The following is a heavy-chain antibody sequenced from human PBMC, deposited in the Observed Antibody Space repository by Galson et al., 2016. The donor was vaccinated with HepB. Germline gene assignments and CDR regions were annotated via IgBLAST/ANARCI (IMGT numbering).Heavy chain of an antibody. D-gene: IGHD3-10*01. J-gene: IGHJ3*01. CDR3: ARNYHYGSGSYIPYF. CDR2: IWYDGSHK. Sequence: SLRLSCAASGFTFRSYGMHWARQVPGKGLEWVAVIWYDGSHKFYVDSVKGRFTISRDNSKNTLFLQMNSLRAEDTAVYYCARNYHYGSGSYIPYFWGQGTRVTVST. V-gene: IGHV3-33*01. CDR1: GFTFRSYG.